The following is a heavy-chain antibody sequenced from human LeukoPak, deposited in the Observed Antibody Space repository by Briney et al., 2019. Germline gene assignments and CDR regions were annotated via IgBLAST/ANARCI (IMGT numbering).Heavy chain of an antibody. D-gene: IGHD3-3*01. CDR3: ARGRSSSWSGYYRLDY. Sequence: SETLSLTCAVYGGSFSGYYWSWIRQPPGKGLEWIGEINHSGSTNYNPSLKSRVTISVDTSKNQFSLKLSSVTAADTAVYYCARGRSSSWSGYYRLDYWGQGTLVTVSS. V-gene: IGHV4-34*01. CDR1: GGSFSGYY. J-gene: IGHJ4*02. CDR2: INHSGST.